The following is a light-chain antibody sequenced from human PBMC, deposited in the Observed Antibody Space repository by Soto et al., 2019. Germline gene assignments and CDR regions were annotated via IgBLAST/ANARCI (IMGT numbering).Light chain of an antibody. CDR3: QQYDSSPLT. Sequence: EIVLTQSPGTLSLSPGERATLSCRASQSVSSSYLAWYQQKTGQAPRLPIYGASSRATGIPDRFSGSGSGTDFTLTISRLEPEDFAVYYCQQYDSSPLTFGGGTKVEIK. V-gene: IGKV3-20*01. CDR1: QSVSSSY. CDR2: GAS. J-gene: IGKJ4*01.